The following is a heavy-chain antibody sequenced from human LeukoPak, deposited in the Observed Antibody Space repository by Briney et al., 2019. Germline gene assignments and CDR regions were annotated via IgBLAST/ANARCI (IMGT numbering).Heavy chain of an antibody. CDR3: VKGGWLDW. D-gene: IGHD3-9*01. CDR1: GLSFSNFV. V-gene: IGHV3-23*01. Sequence: GGSLRLSCASSGLSFSNFVMSWVRQAPGKGLEWVSAISDSDGTTYYADSVKGRFTNSRDNSKNTLYLLMDSLRADDTAVYYCVKGGWLDWRGQGTLVTVSS. J-gene: IGHJ4*02. CDR2: ISDSDGTT.